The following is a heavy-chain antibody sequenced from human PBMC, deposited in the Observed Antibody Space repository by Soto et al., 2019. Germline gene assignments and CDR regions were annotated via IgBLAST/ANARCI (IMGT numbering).Heavy chain of an antibody. D-gene: IGHD2-2*02. J-gene: IGHJ3*02. Sequence: ASVKVSCKASGGTFSSYAISWVRQAPGQGLEWMGGTIPIFGTANYAQKFQGRVTITADESTSTAYMELSSLRSEDTAVYYCAREGAAAIEDAFDIWGQGTMVTVSS. CDR2: TIPIFGTA. CDR3: AREGAAAIEDAFDI. CDR1: GGTFSSYA. V-gene: IGHV1-69*13.